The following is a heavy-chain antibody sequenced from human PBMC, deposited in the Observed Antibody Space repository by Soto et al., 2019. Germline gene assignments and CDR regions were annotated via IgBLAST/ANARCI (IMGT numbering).Heavy chain of an antibody. Sequence: SETLSLTCTVSSGSISSTSYYWAWIRQPPGKGLEWIGAIYYDGTTYYTESLKSRVTISVDTSKNQFSLKLSSVTAADTAVYYCARVDTAMVFDYWGQGTLVTVSS. J-gene: IGHJ4*02. D-gene: IGHD5-18*01. CDR3: ARVDTAMVFDY. CDR2: IYYDGTT. CDR1: SGSISSTSYY. V-gene: IGHV4-39*07.